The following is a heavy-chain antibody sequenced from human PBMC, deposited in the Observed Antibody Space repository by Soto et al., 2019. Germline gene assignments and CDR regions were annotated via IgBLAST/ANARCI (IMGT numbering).Heavy chain of an antibody. Sequence: GGSLRLSCATSGSTFSSYWMSWVRQAPGKGLEWVANIKQDGSETYYVDSVKGRFTISRDNAKNSLYLQMNSLRAEDTAVYYCARDRLAGNFDYWGQGTQVTVSS. CDR3: ARDRLAGNFDY. CDR2: IKQDGSET. CDR1: GSTFSSYW. V-gene: IGHV3-7*01. J-gene: IGHJ4*02.